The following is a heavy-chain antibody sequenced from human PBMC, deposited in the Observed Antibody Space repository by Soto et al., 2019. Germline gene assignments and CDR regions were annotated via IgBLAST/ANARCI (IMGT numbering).Heavy chain of an antibody. V-gene: IGHV1-69*01. J-gene: IGHJ6*02. D-gene: IGHD2-2*02. CDR3: ARPVVVPAAIANYYYGMDV. Sequence: QVQLVQSGAEVKKPGSSVKVSCKASGGTFSSYAISWVRQAPGQGLEWMGGIIPIFGTANYAQKFQGRVTITADESTSTAYMELSSLRSEDTAVYYCARPVVVPAAIANYYYGMDVWGQGTTVTVSS. CDR2: IIPIFGTA. CDR1: GGTFSSYA.